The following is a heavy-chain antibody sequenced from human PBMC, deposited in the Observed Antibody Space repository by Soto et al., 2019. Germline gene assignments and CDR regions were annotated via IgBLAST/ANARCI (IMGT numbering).Heavy chain of an antibody. Sequence: ASVKVSCKASGYTFTSYGISWVRQAPGQGLEWMGWISAYNGNTNYAQKLQGRVTMTTDTSTSTAYMELRSLRSDDTAVYYCARGGYCSSTSCYDRVAENYYYYYMDVWGKGTTVTVSS. CDR2: ISAYNGNT. CDR1: GYTFTSYG. D-gene: IGHD2-2*01. CDR3: ARGGYCSSTSCYDRVAENYYYYYMDV. V-gene: IGHV1-18*01. J-gene: IGHJ6*03.